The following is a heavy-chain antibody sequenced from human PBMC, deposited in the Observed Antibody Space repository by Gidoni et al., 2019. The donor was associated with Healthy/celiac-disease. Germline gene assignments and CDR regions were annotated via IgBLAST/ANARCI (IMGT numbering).Heavy chain of an antibody. CDR2: ISWNSGSI. CDR3: AKTLTPRTDIYTAPFDY. CDR1: AFTCVDYG. D-gene: IGHD3-9*01. J-gene: IGHJ4*02. Sequence: VQLVESGGGLVQPGWSRRLSCAAAAFTCVDYGMRWVRQAPGKGLEWVSGISWNSGSIDNAYSEKGRFTITRDNAKKSLYMKMNRLRVEDTALYYCAKTLTPRTDIYTAPFDYWGQGTLVTVSS. V-gene: IGHV3-9*01.